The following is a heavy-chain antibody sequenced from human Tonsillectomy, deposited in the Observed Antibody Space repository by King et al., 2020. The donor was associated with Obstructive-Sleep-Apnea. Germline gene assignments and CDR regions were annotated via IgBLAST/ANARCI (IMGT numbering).Heavy chain of an antibody. CDR1: GGSISSGGYY. CDR2: IYYSGST. Sequence: QLQESGPGLVKPSQTLSLTCTVSGGSISSGGYYWSWIRQHPGKGLEWIGYIYYSGSTYYNPSLKSRVTISVDTSKNQFSLKLSSVTAADTAVFYCARTGEFGELFSRSSFRHWGQGTLVTVSS. V-gene: IGHV4-31*03. J-gene: IGHJ4*02. D-gene: IGHD3-10*01. CDR3: ARTGEFGELFSRSSFRH.